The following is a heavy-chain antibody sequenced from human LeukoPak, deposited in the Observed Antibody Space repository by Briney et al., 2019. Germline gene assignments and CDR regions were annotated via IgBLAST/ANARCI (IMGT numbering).Heavy chain of an antibody. CDR1: GGTFSSYA. J-gene: IGHJ5*02. CDR2: IILIFGTA. CDR3: ARATVVVPAALYNWFDP. V-gene: IGHV1-69*01. D-gene: IGHD2-2*01. Sequence: SVKVSCKASGGTFSSYAISWVRQAPGQGLEWMGGIILIFGTANYAQKFQGRVTITADESTSTAYMELSSLRSEDTAVYYCARATVVVPAALYNWFDPWGQGTLVTVSS.